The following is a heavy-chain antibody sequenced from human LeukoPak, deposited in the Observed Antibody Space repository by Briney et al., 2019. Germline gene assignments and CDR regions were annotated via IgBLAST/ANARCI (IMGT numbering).Heavy chain of an antibody. V-gene: IGHV1-2*02. CDR2: INPNSGGT. CDR1: GYTITDYY. CDR3: TRGSYYDSSGYSGVRLFDY. Sequence: GASVKVTCKSSGYTITDYYIRWVRQAPGQGLEWMGWINPNSGGTNYAQKFQGRVTMTSDTSISTAYMELSRLRSDDTALYYCTRGSYYDSSGYSGVRLFDYWGQGTPVTVPS. D-gene: IGHD3-22*01. J-gene: IGHJ4*02.